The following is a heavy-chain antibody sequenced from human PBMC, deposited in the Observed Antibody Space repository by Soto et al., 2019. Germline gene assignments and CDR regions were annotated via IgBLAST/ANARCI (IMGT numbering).Heavy chain of an antibody. J-gene: IGHJ4*02. CDR2: INWDGTIT. Sequence: GGSLRLSCAVSGFTFDDYTMHWVRQPPGKGLEWVSLINWDGTITDYVDSVKGRFTISRDNSKNSLYLQMHSLRSEDTAMYFCAKDNEVMAGLFDYWGQGTLVTVSS. D-gene: IGHD6-19*01. V-gene: IGHV3-43*01. CDR1: GFTFDDYT. CDR3: AKDNEVMAGLFDY.